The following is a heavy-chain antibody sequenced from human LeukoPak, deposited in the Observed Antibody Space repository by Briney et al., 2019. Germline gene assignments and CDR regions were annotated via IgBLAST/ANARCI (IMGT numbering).Heavy chain of an antibody. CDR3: ARVEVGVDTMVRGVRNWFDP. J-gene: IGHJ5*02. CDR2: IYYSGST. D-gene: IGHD3-10*01. V-gene: IGHV4-38-2*02. CDR1: GYSISSGYH. Sequence: KTSETLSLTCTVSGYSISSGYHWGWIRQPPGKGLEWIGCIYYSGSTNYNPSFKSRVTISVDTSKNQFSLKLSSVTAADTAVYYCARVEVGVDTMVRGVRNWFDPWGQGTLVTVSS.